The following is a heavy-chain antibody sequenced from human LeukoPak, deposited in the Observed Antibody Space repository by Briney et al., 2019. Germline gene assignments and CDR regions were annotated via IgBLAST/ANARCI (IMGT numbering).Heavy chain of an antibody. CDR2: IYHSGST. D-gene: IGHD3-22*01. CDR3: AREGITMIESVAFAFDI. CDR1: GGSISSSNW. Sequence: SGTLSLTCAVSGGSISSSNWWSWVRQPPGKGLEWIGEIYHSGSTNYNPSLKSRVTISVDKSKNQFSLKLSSVTAADTAVYYCAREGITMIESVAFAFDIWGQGTMVTVSS. V-gene: IGHV4-4*02. J-gene: IGHJ3*02.